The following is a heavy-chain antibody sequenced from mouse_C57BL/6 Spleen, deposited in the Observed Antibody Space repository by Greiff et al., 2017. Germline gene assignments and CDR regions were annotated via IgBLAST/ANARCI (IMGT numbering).Heavy chain of an antibody. CDR2: SRNKANDYTT. V-gene: IGHV7-1*01. J-gene: IGHJ4*01. Sequence: EVQGVESGGGLVQSGRSLRLSCATSGFTFSDFYMEWVRQAPGKGLEWIAASRNKANDYTTEYSASVKGRFIVSRDTSQSILYLQMNALRAEDTAMYYCARDASTVGYAMDYWGQGTSVTVSS. CDR3: ARDASTVGYAMDY. D-gene: IGHD1-1*01. CDR1: GFTFSDFY.